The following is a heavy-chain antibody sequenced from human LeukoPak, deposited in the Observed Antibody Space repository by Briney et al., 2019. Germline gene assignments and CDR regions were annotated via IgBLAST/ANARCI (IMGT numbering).Heavy chain of an antibody. CDR3: AKDRSKGSYGDEFDH. CDR2: INHSGST. CDR1: GGSISSYY. Sequence: SETLSLTCTVSGGSISSYYWSWIRQPPGKGLEWIGEINHSGSTNYNPSLKSRVTISVDTSKNQFSLKLSSVTAADTAVYYCAKDRSKGSYGDEFDHWGQGTLVTVSS. J-gene: IGHJ4*02. V-gene: IGHV4-34*01. D-gene: IGHD1-26*01.